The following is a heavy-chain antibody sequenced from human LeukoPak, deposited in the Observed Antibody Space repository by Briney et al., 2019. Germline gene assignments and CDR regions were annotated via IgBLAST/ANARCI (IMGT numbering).Heavy chain of an antibody. CDR1: GYSISSSYY. CDR2: IYHSGST. Sequence: SETLSLTCAVSGYSISSSYYWGWIRQPPGKGLEWIGSIYHSGSTYYNPSLKSRVTISVDTSKNHFSLKLSSVTAADTAVYCCASRGQSYYFDYWGQGTLVTVSS. J-gene: IGHJ4*02. CDR3: ASRGQSYYFDY. D-gene: IGHD6-25*01. V-gene: IGHV4-38-2*01.